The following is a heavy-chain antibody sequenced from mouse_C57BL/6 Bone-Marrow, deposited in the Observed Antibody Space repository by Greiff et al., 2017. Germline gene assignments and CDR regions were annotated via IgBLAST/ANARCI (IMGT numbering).Heavy chain of an antibody. D-gene: IGHD3-2*02. CDR2: ISNGGGST. CDR1: GFTFSDYY. J-gene: IGHJ1*03. V-gene: IGHV5-12*01. Sequence: DVKLVESGGGLVQPGGSLKLSCAASGFTFSDYYMYWVRQTPEKRLEWVAYISNGGGSTYYPDTVKGRFTISRDNAKNTLYLQMSRLKSEDTAMYYCARHQDLRGYFDVWGTGTTVTVSS. CDR3: ARHQDLRGYFDV.